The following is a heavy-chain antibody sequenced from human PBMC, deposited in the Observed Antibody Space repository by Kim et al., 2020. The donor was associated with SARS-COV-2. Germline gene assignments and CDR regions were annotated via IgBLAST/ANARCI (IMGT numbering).Heavy chain of an antibody. D-gene: IGHD5-18*01. CDR2: IIPILGIA. V-gene: IGHV1-69*02. CDR1: GGTFSSYT. CDR3: VSDQRREDGEGYNYGIDAFGI. J-gene: IGHJ3*02. Sequence: SVKVSCKASGGTFSSYTISWVRQAPGQGLEWMGRIIPILGIANYAQKFQGRVMITADKSTRTAYMELSSLRSEDTAVYYCVSDQRREDGEGYNYGIDAFGICGEGRMVTASS.